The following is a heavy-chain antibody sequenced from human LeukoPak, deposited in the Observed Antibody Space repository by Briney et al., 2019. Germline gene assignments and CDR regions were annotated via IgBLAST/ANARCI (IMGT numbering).Heavy chain of an antibody. Sequence: GGSLRLSCAASGFTFSSYAMSWVRQAPGKGLEWLSAISGSGGSTYYADSVKGRFTISRDNSKNTLYLKMNSLRAEDTAVYYCAKDRAVAGSYYFDYWGQGTLVTVSS. V-gene: IGHV3-23*01. CDR2: ISGSGGST. J-gene: IGHJ4*02. CDR3: AKDRAVAGSYYFDY. D-gene: IGHD6-19*01. CDR1: GFTFSSYA.